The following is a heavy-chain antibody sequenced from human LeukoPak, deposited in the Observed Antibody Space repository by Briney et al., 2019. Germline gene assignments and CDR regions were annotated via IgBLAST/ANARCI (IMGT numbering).Heavy chain of an antibody. CDR1: GYTFNSHG. CDR2: ISAYNGNT. V-gene: IGHV1-18*04. D-gene: IGHD3-3*01. J-gene: IGHJ4*02. Sequence: EASVKVSCKASGYTFNSHGISWVRQAPGQGLEWMGWISAYNGNTNYAQKLQGRVTMTTDTSTSTAYMELRSLRSDDTAVYYCARWLYYDFWSGYYDYWGQGTLVTVSS. CDR3: ARWLYYDFWSGYYDY.